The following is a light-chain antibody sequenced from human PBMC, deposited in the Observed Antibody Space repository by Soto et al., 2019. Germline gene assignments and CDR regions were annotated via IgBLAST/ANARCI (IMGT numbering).Light chain of an antibody. V-gene: IGKV3-15*01. J-gene: IGKJ4*01. CDR3: QQFSSYPLT. CDR1: QSIGSN. Sequence: IVITLSPTTLSVTPEGGATLSCRASQSIGSNLAWYQQKPGQSPRLLIYGASTRATGLPARFSGSGSGTDFTLTISRLEPEDFAVYYCQQFSSYPLTFGGGAKVDI. CDR2: GAS.